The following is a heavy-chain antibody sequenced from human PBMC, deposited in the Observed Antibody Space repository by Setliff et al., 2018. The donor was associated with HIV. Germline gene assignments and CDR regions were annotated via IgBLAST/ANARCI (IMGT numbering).Heavy chain of an antibody. Sequence: SETLSLTCTVAGGSISSYYWSWIRQPPGEGLEWIGYIFYSGSTNYNPSLKSLVTISLDTSKIQFSLKLTSVTAADTAVYYCASAGSGTRAPPRYWGQGTLVTVSS. CDR3: ASAGSGTRAPPRY. CDR1: GGSISSYY. V-gene: IGHV4-59*01. CDR2: IFYSGST. J-gene: IGHJ4*02. D-gene: IGHD1-1*01.